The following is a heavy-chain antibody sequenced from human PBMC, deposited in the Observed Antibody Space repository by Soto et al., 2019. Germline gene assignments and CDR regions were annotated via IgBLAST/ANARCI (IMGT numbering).Heavy chain of an antibody. V-gene: IGHV3-48*01. D-gene: IGHD4-17*01. CDR1: AFTFSRYS. CDR2: ISNSNSTI. J-gene: IGHJ4*02. CDR3: ARVTTVVTPGY. Sequence: EVQLVESGGGLVQPGGSLRLSCAASAFTFSRYSMNWVRQAPGKGLEWVSYISNSNSTIYYADSVKGRFTISRDNAKNSLYLQMNSLRAEDTAVYYCARVTTVVTPGYWGQGTLVTVSS.